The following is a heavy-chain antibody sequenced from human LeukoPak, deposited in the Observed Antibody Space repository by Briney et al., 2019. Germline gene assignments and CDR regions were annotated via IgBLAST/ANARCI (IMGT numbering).Heavy chain of an antibody. J-gene: IGHJ5*02. V-gene: IGHV3-48*01. CDR3: ASLVVAATPDWFDP. CDR2: ISSSSSTI. D-gene: IGHD2-15*01. Sequence: GGSLRLSCAASGFTFSSYSMNWVRQAPGKGLEWVSYISSSSSTIYYADSVKGRFTISRDNAKNSLHLQMNSLRAEDTAVYYCASLVVAATPDWFDPWGQGTLVTVSS. CDR1: GFTFSSYS.